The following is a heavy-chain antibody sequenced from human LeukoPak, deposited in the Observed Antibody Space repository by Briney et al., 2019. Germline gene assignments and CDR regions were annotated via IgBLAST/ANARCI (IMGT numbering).Heavy chain of an antibody. D-gene: IGHD4-17*01. CDR3: ARPSRYGDLGY. CDR1: GFTVSSNY. Sequence: GGSLRLSCAASGFTVSSNYMSWVRQAPGKGLEWVSVIYSGGSTYYADSVKGRFTISRDNSKNTLYLQMNSLRAEDTAVYHCARPSRYGDLGYWGQGTLVTVSS. V-gene: IGHV3-53*01. J-gene: IGHJ4*02. CDR2: IYSGGST.